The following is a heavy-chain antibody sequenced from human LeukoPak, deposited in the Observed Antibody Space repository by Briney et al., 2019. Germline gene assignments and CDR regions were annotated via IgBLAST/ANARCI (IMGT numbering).Heavy chain of an antibody. CDR3: SKDPNGDYVGAFDM. CDR2: TTGSGRGT. V-gene: IGHV3-23*01. CDR1: GLTFSNYA. D-gene: IGHD4-17*01. J-gene: IGHJ3*02. Sequence: GGSLRLSCTASGLTFSNYATTWVRQAPGKGLEWVSSTTGSGRGTYYADSVKGRFSVSRDNSQNTVFLHMNSLRADDTALYYCSKDPNGDYVGAFDMWGPGTMVTVSS.